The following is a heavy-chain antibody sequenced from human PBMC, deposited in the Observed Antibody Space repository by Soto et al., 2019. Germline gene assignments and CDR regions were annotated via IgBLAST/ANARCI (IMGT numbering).Heavy chain of an antibody. CDR3: AKDRARGQLVYFDY. Sequence: EVQLVESGGGLVQPGRSLRLSCAASGFTFDDYAMHWVRQAPGKGLEWVSGISWNSGSIGYADSVKGRFTISRDNAKNSRYLQMNSLRAEDTALYYCAKDRARGQLVYFDYWGQGTLVTVSS. CDR1: GFTFDDYA. J-gene: IGHJ4*02. CDR2: ISWNSGSI. D-gene: IGHD6-6*01. V-gene: IGHV3-9*01.